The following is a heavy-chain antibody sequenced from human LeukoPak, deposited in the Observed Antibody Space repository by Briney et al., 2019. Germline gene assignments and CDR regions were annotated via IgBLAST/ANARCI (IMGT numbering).Heavy chain of an antibody. V-gene: IGHV4-4*07. J-gene: IGHJ5*02. CDR3: ARDGGSYYDFWSGYYTSNWFDP. D-gene: IGHD3-3*01. CDR2: IYTSGST. Sequence: SETLSLSRAVSGGSISSYYWSWIRQPAGKGLEWIGRIYTSGSTNYHPSLKSRVTMSVYTSKNQFSLKLSSLTAADTAVYYCARDGGSYYDFWSGYYTSNWFDPWGQGTLVTVSS. CDR1: GGSISSYY.